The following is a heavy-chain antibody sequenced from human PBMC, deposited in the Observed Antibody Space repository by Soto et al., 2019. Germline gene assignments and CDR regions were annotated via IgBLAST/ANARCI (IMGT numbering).Heavy chain of an antibody. Sequence: EVQLVESGGGLVKPGGSLRLSCAASGFTFSSYSMNWVRQAPGKGLEWVSSISSSSSYIYYADSVKGRLTISRDNAKNLLYRQMNSMSAEDTSVYYCARYPLLWFGEFGFDPWGQGTLVTVSS. CDR3: ARYPLLWFGEFGFDP. D-gene: IGHD3-10*01. CDR1: GFTFSSYS. J-gene: IGHJ5*02. V-gene: IGHV3-21*01. CDR2: ISSSSSYI.